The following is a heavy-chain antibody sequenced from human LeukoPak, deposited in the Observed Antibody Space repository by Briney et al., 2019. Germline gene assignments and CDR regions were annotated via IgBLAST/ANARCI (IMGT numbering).Heavy chain of an antibody. V-gene: IGHV4-34*01. Sequence: PSETLSLTCAVYGGSSSGYYWSWIRQPPGKGLEWIGEINHSGSTNYNPSLKSRVTISVDTSKNQFSLKLSSVTAADTAVYYCAREADYDILTGSSWFDPWGQGTLVTVSS. D-gene: IGHD3-9*01. CDR2: INHSGST. CDR1: GGSSSGYY. CDR3: AREADYDILTGSSWFDP. J-gene: IGHJ5*02.